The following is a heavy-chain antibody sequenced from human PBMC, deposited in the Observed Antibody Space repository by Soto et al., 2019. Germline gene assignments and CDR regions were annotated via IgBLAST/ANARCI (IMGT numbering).Heavy chain of an antibody. CDR3: PRGPPPSRRYCSGGSCYSSGYYYYYMDV. D-gene: IGHD2-15*01. CDR1: GGTFSSYT. J-gene: IGHJ6*03. CDR2: IIPILGIA. V-gene: IGHV1-69*02. Sequence: QVQLVQSGAEVKKPGSSVKVSCKASGGTFSSYTISWVRQAPGQGLEWMGRIIPILGIANYAQKFQGRVTVTADKSTSTAYREPSTLKSEDTAVYYCPRGPPPSRRYCSGGSCYSSGYYYYYMDVWGKGTTVTVSS.